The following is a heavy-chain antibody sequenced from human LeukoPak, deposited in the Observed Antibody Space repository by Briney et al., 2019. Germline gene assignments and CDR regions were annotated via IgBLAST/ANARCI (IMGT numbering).Heavy chain of an antibody. CDR3: ARTTSGCPDY. CDR1: GYTFTSYG. CDR2: ISTYNGDT. J-gene: IGHJ4*02. V-gene: IGHV1-18*01. Sequence: ASVNVSCKASGYTFTSYGITWVRQAPGQGLEWMGWISTYNGDTNYAQKLQGRVTMTTDTSSTTSYMELRSLRSDDTDVYYCARTTSGCPDYWGQGTLVTVSS. D-gene: IGHD6-19*01.